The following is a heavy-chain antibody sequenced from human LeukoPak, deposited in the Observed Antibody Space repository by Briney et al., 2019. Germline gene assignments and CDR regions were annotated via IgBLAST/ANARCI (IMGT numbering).Heavy chain of an antibody. CDR3: ARQDLGYCSGGSCYALDY. D-gene: IGHD2-15*01. V-gene: IGHV1-69*06. J-gene: IGHJ4*02. Sequence: ASVKVSCKASGGTFSSYAVSWVRQAPGQGLGWMGGIIPIFGTANYAQKFQGRVTITADKSTSTAYMELSSLRSEDTAVYYCARQDLGYCSGGSCYALDYWGQGTLVTVSS. CDR2: IIPIFGTA. CDR1: GGTFSSYA.